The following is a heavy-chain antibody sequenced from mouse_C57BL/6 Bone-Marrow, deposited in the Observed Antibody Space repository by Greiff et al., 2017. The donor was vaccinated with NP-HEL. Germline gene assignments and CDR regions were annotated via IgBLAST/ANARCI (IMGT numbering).Heavy chain of an antibody. Sequence: VQLKESGPGLVKPSQSLSLTCSVTGYSITSGYYWNWIRQFPGNKLEWMGYISYDGSNNYNPSLKNRISITRYTSKNQFFLKLNSVTTEDTATYYCARGPHFYAMDYWGQGTSVTVSS. CDR1: GYSITSGYY. V-gene: IGHV3-6*01. CDR3: ARGPHFYAMDY. CDR2: ISYDGSN. J-gene: IGHJ4*01.